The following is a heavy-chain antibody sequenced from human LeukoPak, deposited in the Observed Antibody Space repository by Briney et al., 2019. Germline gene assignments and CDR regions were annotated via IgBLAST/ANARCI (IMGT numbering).Heavy chain of an antibody. V-gene: IGHV1-2*02. D-gene: IGHD5-18*01. J-gene: IGHJ4*02. Sequence: ASVKVSCNASGYTFTGYYMHWLRQAPGQGLEWMGWINPNSGGTIYAQKFQVRVTMTRDTSISTAYMELSRLGSDDTAVYYCARLVDTTMVTSNWGQGTLVTVSS. CDR2: INPNSGGT. CDR3: ARLVDTTMVTSN. CDR1: GYTFTGYY.